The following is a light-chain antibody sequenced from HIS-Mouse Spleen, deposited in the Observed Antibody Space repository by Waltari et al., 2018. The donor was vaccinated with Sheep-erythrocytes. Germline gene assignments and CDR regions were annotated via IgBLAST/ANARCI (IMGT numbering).Light chain of an antibody. Sequence: DIQMTQSPSSLSASVGDRVTITCRASQSISSYLNWYQQKPGKAPKLLIYAASSLQSGVPSRCSGTGSVTDFTLTISMLQPEDFATYYCQQSYSTPPLSFGGETKVEVK. CDR2: AAS. V-gene: IGKV1-39*01. CDR1: QSISSY. J-gene: IGKJ4*01. CDR3: QQSYSTPPLS.